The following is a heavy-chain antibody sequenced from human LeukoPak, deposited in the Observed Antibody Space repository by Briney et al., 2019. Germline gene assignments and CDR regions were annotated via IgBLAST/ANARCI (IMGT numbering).Heavy chain of an antibody. Sequence: SVKVSCKASGGTFSSYAISWVRQAPGQGLEWMGGIIPIFGTANYAQKFQGRVTITADESTSTAYMELSSLRSEDTAVYYCARTLWFGDPNFDYWGQGTLVTVSS. CDR3: ARTLWFGDPNFDY. CDR1: GGTFSSYA. CDR2: IIPIFGTA. V-gene: IGHV1-69*13. J-gene: IGHJ4*02. D-gene: IGHD3-10*01.